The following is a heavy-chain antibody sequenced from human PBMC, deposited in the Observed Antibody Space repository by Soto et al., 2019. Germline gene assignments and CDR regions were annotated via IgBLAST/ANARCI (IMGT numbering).Heavy chain of an antibody. J-gene: IGHJ4*02. CDR2: VNGDGTTT. D-gene: IGHD4-17*01. CDR1: GFSFSNYW. CDR3: ARGPRSTVTLDY. Sequence: GGSLRLSCAASGFSFSNYWIHWVRQDPGKGLVWVSRVNGDGTTTNYADSVKGRFTISRDNARNTVYLQMNSLRAEDTAVYYCARGPRSTVTLDYWGQGTLVTVSS. V-gene: IGHV3-74*01.